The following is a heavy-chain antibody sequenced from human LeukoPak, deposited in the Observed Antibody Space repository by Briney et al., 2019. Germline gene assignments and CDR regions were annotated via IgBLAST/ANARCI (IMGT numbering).Heavy chain of an antibody. CDR2: ISYDGSNK. Sequence: GGSLRLSCAASGFTFSSYAMHWVRQAPGKGLERVAVISYDGSNKYYADSVKGRFTISRDNSKNTLYLQMNSLRAEDTAVYYCARDDGYCSSTSCYRANYMDVWGKGTTVTVSS. D-gene: IGHD2-2*03. J-gene: IGHJ6*03. CDR1: GFTFSSYA. V-gene: IGHV3-30*01. CDR3: ARDDGYCSSTSCYRANYMDV.